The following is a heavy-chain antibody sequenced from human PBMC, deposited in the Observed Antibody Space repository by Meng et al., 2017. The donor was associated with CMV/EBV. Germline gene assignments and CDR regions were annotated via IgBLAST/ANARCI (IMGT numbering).Heavy chain of an antibody. Sequence: GGSLRLSCAASGFTFSSYWMSWVRQAPGKGLEWVANIKQDGSEKYYVDSVKGRFTISRDNAKNSLYLQINSLRAEDTAVYYCARPRVGATWDYWGQGTLVTVSS. J-gene: IGHJ4*02. CDR2: IKQDGSEK. CDR1: GFTFSSYW. CDR3: ARPRVGATWDY. V-gene: IGHV3-7*01. D-gene: IGHD1-26*01.